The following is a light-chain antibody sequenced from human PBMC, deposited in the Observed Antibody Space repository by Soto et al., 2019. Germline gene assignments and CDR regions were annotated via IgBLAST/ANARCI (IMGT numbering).Light chain of an antibody. V-gene: IGLV1-44*01. CDR1: SSNIGTNT. J-gene: IGLJ2*01. CDR3: AAWDVSLVV. Sequence: QSVLTQPPSASGTPGQRVTISCSGSSSNIGTNTVLGYHQLPGAAPKLLIYTDNQRPSGVPDRFAGSKSGTSASLAISGLQSEDEADYYCAAWDVSLVVFGGGTKLTVL. CDR2: TDN.